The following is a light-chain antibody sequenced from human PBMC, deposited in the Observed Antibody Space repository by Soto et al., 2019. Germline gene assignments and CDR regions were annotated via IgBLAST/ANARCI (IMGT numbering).Light chain of an antibody. J-gene: IGLJ2*01. Sequence: QSALTQPASVSGSPGQSITISCTGTSSDVGGYNYVSWYQQHPGKAPKLMIYDVSNRPSGVSNRFSGSKSGNTASLTISGLQAEDDADDYCSSYTSSTLGVVFGGGTKLTVL. CDR3: SSYTSSTLGVV. CDR1: SSDVGGYNY. V-gene: IGLV2-14*01. CDR2: DVS.